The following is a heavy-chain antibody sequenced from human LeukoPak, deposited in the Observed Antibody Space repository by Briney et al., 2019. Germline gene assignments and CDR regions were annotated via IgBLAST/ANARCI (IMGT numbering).Heavy chain of an antibody. CDR1: GGSISSYY. CDR3: ARQQEGSFDY. V-gene: IGHV4-59*08. CDR2: IYYSGST. Sequence: PSETLSLTCTVSGGSISSYYWSWIRQPPGKGLEWIGYIYYSGSTNYNPSLKSRVTISVDTSKNQFSLKLSSVTPEDTAVYYCARQQEGSFDYWGQGTLVTVSS. J-gene: IGHJ4*02.